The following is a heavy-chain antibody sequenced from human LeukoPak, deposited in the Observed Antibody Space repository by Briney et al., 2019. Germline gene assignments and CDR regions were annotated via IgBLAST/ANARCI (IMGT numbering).Heavy chain of an antibody. CDR3: ARDSGGVFSGAPFAFDI. V-gene: IGHV4-31*03. CDR2: IYYSGST. D-gene: IGHD2-8*02. Sequence: SETLSLTCTVSGGSISSGGYYWSWIRQHPGKGLEWIGYIYYSGSTYYNPSLKSRVTISVDTSKNQFSLKLSPVTAADTAVYYCARDSGGVFSGAPFAFDIWGQGTMVTVSS. J-gene: IGHJ3*02. CDR1: GGSISSGGYY.